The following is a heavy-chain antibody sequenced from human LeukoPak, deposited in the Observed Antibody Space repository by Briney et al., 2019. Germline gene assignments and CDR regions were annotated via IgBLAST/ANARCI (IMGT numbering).Heavy chain of an antibody. D-gene: IGHD5-24*01. Sequence: ASVKVSCKASGYTFSNYNIHWLRQAPGQGLEWMGIVNPSGDSTNYAQNFQGRDTMTGDTSTSPVYMELSSLRSEDTAVYYCARVRDGYNDAYDIWGQGTMVTVTS. V-gene: IGHV1-46*01. CDR2: VNPSGDST. CDR1: GYTFSNYN. J-gene: IGHJ3*02. CDR3: ARVRDGYNDAYDI.